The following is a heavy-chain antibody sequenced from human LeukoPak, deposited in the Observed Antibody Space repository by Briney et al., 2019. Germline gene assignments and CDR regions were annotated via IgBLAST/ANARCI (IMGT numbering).Heavy chain of an antibody. J-gene: IGHJ4*02. V-gene: IGHV3-23*01. Sequence: PGGSLRLSCAASGFTFSSYAMSWVRQAPGKGLEWVSAISGSGGSTYYADSVKGRFTISRDNSKNTLYLQMNSLRAEDTAVYYCAKDLELRFLEWLRPFDYWGQGTLVTVSS. D-gene: IGHD3-3*01. CDR2: ISGSGGST. CDR1: GFTFSSYA. CDR3: AKDLELRFLEWLRPFDY.